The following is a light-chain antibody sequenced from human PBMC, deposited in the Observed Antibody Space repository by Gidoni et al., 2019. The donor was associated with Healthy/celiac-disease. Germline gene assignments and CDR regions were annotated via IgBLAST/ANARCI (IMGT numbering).Light chain of an antibody. CDR1: QSISSW. J-gene: IGKJ2*01. CDR3: QQYNSYRYT. Sequence: DFQMTQPPSTLSASVGDRVTITCRASQSISSWLAWYQQKPGKAPKLLIYKASSLESGVPSRFSGSGSGTEFTLTISSLQPDDFATYYCQQYNSYRYTFGQGTKLEIK. CDR2: KAS. V-gene: IGKV1-5*03.